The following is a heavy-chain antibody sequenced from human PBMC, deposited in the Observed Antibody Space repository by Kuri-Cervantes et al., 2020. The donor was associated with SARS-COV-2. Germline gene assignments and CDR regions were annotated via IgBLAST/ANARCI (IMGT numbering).Heavy chain of an antibody. Sequence: ASVKVSCKASGYTFTGYYMHWVRQAPGQGLEWMGWINPNSGGTNYAQKFQGRVTMTRDTSISTAYMELSRLRSDDTAVYYCARCYYGDYFDAFDIWGQGTMVTVSS. D-gene: IGHD4-17*01. J-gene: IGHJ3*02. CDR3: ARCYYGDYFDAFDI. CDR1: GYTFTGYY. V-gene: IGHV1-2*02. CDR2: INPNSGGT.